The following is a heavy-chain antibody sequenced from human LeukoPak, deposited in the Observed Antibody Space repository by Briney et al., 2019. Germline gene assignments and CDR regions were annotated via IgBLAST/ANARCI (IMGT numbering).Heavy chain of an antibody. J-gene: IGHJ3*02. CDR2: FDPEDGET. D-gene: IGHD2-21*02. CDR3: ATSYDGYRSIHAFDI. Sequence: GASVKVSCKVSGYTLTELSMHWVRQAPGKGLEWMGGFDPEDGETIYAQKFQGRVTMTEDTSTDTAYMELSSLRSEDTAVYYCATSYDGYRSIHAFDIWGQGTMVTVSS. V-gene: IGHV1-24*01. CDR1: GYTLTELS.